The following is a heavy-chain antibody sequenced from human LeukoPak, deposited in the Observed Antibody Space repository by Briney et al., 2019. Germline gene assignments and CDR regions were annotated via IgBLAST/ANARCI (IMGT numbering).Heavy chain of an antibody. V-gene: IGHV5-51*01. CDR2: IYPGDSDT. J-gene: IGHJ4*02. CDR1: GYSFTSYW. D-gene: IGHD5-24*01. Sequence: GESLKISCKGSGYSFTSYWIGWVRQMPGKGLEWMGIIYPGDSDTRYSPSFQGQVTISADKSISTAYLQWSSLKASDTAMYYCARPGFWDGYNDPFDYWGQGTLVTVSS. CDR3: ARPGFWDGYNDPFDY.